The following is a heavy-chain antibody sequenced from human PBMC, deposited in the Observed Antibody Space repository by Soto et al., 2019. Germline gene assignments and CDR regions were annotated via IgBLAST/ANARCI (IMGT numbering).Heavy chain of an antibody. CDR1: GFTFSSYS. J-gene: IGHJ6*02. Sequence: GGSLRLSCAASGFTFSSYSMNWVRQAPGKGLEWVSSISSSSSYIYSADSVTGRFTISRDNAKNSLYLQMSSLRAEDTAGYYCARVFISGYYLYYYYGLDVWGQGTTVTVSS. D-gene: IGHD3-22*01. V-gene: IGHV3-21*01. CDR2: ISSSSSYI. CDR3: ARVFISGYYLYYYYGLDV.